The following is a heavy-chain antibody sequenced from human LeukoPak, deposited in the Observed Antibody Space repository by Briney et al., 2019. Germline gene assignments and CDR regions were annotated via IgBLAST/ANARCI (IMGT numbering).Heavy chain of an antibody. J-gene: IGHJ4*02. CDR3: ATVWGSGSYYSSIFDY. Sequence: GGSLRLSCAASGFTFSSYGMHWVRQAPGKGLEWVAFIRYDGSNRYYADSVKGRFTISRDNSKNTPYLQMNSLRAGDTAVNYCATVWGSGSYYSSIFDYWGQGTLVTVSS. D-gene: IGHD3-10*01. CDR2: IRYDGSNR. V-gene: IGHV3-30*02. CDR1: GFTFSSYG.